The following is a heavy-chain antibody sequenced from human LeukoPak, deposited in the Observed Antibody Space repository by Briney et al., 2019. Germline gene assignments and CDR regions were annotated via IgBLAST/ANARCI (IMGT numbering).Heavy chain of an antibody. D-gene: IGHD5-24*01. CDR1: GGSSRSGDYF. V-gene: IGHV4-30-4*01. Sequence: SQTLSLTCAVSGGSSRSGDYFWSWIRQPPGKGLEWIGHIHYSGSTYYNPSLKSRVTISVDTSKNQFSLKLSSVTAADTAVYYCARHVQEMGMGYWGQGTLVTVSS. J-gene: IGHJ4*02. CDR2: IHYSGST. CDR3: ARHVQEMGMGY.